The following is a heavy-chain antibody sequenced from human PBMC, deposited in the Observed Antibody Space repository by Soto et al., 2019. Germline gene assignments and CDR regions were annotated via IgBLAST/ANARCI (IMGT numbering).Heavy chain of an antibody. CDR2: INPNSGET. J-gene: IGHJ6*02. D-gene: IGHD2-2*01. V-gene: IGHV1-2*02. CDR1: GYTFTGYY. Sequence: ASVKVSCKASGYTFTGYYMHWVRQAPGQGLEWMGWINPNSGETIYAQKFQGRVTMAEDTSTDTAYMELSSLRSEDTAVYYCATAVVPAATFYYYYGMDVWGQGTTVTVSS. CDR3: ATAVVPAATFYYYYGMDV.